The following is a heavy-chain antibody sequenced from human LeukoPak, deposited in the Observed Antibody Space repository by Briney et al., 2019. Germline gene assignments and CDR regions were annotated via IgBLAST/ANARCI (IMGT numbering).Heavy chain of an antibody. CDR1: GFTFSSYW. CDR3: AKDRCSGGSCYINWFDP. D-gene: IGHD2-15*01. J-gene: IGHJ5*02. Sequence: PGGSLRLSCAASGFTFSSYWMSWVRQAPGKGLEWVSAISGSGGSTYYADSVKGRFTISRDSSKNTLYLQMNSLRAEDTAVYYCAKDRCSGGSCYINWFDPWGQGTLVTVSS. V-gene: IGHV3-23*01. CDR2: ISGSGGST.